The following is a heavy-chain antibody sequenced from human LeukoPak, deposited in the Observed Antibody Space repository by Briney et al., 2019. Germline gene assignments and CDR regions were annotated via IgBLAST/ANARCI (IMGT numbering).Heavy chain of an antibody. CDR3: ASTSYDFRSGYLY. CDR1: GYSFTSYW. D-gene: IGHD3-3*01. CDR2: IYPGDSDT. V-gene: IGHV5-51*01. Sequence: GESLKISCKGSGYSFTSYWIGWVRPMPGKGLEWMGIIYPGDSDTRYSPSSQGQVTISADKSISTAYLQWSSLKASDTAVYYCASTSYDFRSGYLYWGQGTLVTVSS. J-gene: IGHJ4*02.